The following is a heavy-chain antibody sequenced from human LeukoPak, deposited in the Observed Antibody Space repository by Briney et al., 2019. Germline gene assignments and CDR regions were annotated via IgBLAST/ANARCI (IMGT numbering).Heavy chain of an antibody. J-gene: IGHJ4*02. CDR1: GYTFTIYY. CDR2: LSTNSRDT. V-gene: IGHV1-46*01. CDR3: ARDLGLPGLGDY. Sequence: GASVKVSCKASGYTFTIYYMHWVRQAPGQGLEWMGILSTNSRDTTYAQKFQGRVTMTRDTSTSTVYMELSSLRSEDTAVYYCARDLGLPGLGDYWGQGTLVTVSS. D-gene: IGHD3/OR15-3a*01.